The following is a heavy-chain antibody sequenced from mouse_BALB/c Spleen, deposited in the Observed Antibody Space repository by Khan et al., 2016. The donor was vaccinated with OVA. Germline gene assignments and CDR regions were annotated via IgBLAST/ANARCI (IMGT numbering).Heavy chain of an antibody. CDR1: GFSLTNYG. J-gene: IGHJ4*01. CDR3: ARQPYYHYNIMDY. CDR2: IWSDGST. V-gene: IGHV2-6-1*01. Sequence: VELVESGPGLVAPSQSLSITCTISGFSLTNYGVHWVRQPPGKGLEWLVVIWSDGSTTYNSALKSRLTITKDNSKSQVFLKMNSRQTDYTAMYFCARQPYYHYNIMDYWGQGTSVTVSS. D-gene: IGHD2-10*01.